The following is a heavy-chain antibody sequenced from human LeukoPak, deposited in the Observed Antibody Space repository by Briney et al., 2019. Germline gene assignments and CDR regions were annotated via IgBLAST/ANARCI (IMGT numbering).Heavy chain of an antibody. D-gene: IGHD2-8*02. CDR2: IYSGGST. J-gene: IGHJ6*03. CDR1: GLTVSRNC. CDR3: ARDHETLRFCTGGRCYYYYYMDV. V-gene: IGHV3-53*01. Sequence: GGSLRLSCALSGLTVSRNCMSCVPQAPGRGLEWVSIIYSGGSTYYADPVKGRFTISRDSSQNTVHLQMNSLRREDTAVYYCARDHETLRFCTGGRCYYYYYMDVWGKGTTVTVSS.